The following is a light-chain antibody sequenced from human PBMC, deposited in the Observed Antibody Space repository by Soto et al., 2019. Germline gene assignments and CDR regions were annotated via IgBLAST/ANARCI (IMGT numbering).Light chain of an antibody. CDR1: QNVDTK. Sequence: VMTQSPATLSVSPGEGVTLFCRASQNVDTKLAWYQMKPGQDPRLLIYASSTRAAGIPGTFSGSGSGTQFSLTISGVQSEDSAVYYCEQYYHSGLSCGGGTKVEI. V-gene: IGKV3D-15*01. J-gene: IGKJ4*01. CDR3: EQYYHSGLS. CDR2: ASS.